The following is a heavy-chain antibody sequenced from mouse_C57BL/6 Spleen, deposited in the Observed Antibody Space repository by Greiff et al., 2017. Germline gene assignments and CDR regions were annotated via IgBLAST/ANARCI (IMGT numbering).Heavy chain of an antibody. CDR1: GYTFTDYN. CDR3: AREAQATDY. D-gene: IGHD3-2*02. V-gene: IGHV1-22*01. CDR2: INPNNGGT. J-gene: IGHJ2*01. Sequence: EVQLQQSGPELVKPGASVKMSCKASGYTFTDYNMHWVKQSHGKSLEWIGYINPNNGGTSYNQKFKGKATLTVNKSSSTAYMQLSSLTSEDSAVYYCAREAQATDYWGQGTTLTVSS.